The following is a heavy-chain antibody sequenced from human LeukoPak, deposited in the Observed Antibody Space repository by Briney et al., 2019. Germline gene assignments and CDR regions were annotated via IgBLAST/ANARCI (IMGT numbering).Heavy chain of an antibody. CDR3: AGGGIAAAGTIFDY. CDR2: INHSGST. CDR1: GGSISSGGYY. Sequence: SQTLSLTCTVSGGSISSGGYYWSRIRQPPGKGLEWIGEINHSGSTNYNPSLKSRVTISVDTSKNQFSLKLSSVTAADTAVYYCAGGGIAAAGTIFDYWGQGTLVTVSS. D-gene: IGHD6-13*01. V-gene: IGHV4-30-2*01. J-gene: IGHJ4*02.